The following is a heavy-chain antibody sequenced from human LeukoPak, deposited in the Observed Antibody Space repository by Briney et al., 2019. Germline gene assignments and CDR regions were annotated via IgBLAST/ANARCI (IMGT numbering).Heavy chain of an antibody. V-gene: IGHV1-2*02. CDR1: GYTFTGYF. Sequence: GASVTVSCTASGYTFTGYFMHWVRQAPGQGLQWLGWINLNSGYTNYARRFQGRVTMTRDTSITTAYMEMRGLRSDDTAVYYCAAALDLDYSMISDFWGQGTLVTVSS. D-gene: IGHD4-11*01. J-gene: IGHJ4*02. CDR3: AAALDLDYSMISDF. CDR2: INLNSGYT.